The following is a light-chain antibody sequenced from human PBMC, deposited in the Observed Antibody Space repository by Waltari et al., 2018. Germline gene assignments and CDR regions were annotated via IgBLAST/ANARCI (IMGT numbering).Light chain of an antibody. V-gene: IGKV1-5*03. CDR1: PSIVVW. Sequence: DIQVTQSPSTLSASVGDRVTITCRASPSIVVWLVWYQQKPGKAPRLLIYKASYLESGVPSRFSGSASGTAFTLTISSLQADDFATYYCLQYKSYPWTFGQGTTVEIK. J-gene: IGKJ1*01. CDR3: LQYKSYPWT. CDR2: KAS.